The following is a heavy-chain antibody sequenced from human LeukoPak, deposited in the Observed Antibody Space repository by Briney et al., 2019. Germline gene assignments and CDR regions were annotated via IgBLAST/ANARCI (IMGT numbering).Heavy chain of an antibody. CDR2: ISGSGGST. CDR1: GFTFSSYA. J-gene: IGHJ4*02. V-gene: IGHV3-23*01. Sequence: PGGSLRLPCAASGFTFSSYAMSWVRQAPGKGLEWVSAISGSGGSTYYADSVKGRFTISRDNSKNTLYLQMNSLRAEDTAVYYCAKDTMVRGVTISHFDYWGQGTLVTVSS. CDR3: AKDTMVRGVTISHFDY. D-gene: IGHD3-10*01.